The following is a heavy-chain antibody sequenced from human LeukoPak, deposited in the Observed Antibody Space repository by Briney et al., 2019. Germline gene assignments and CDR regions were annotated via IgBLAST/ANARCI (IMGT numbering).Heavy chain of an antibody. D-gene: IGHD6-13*01. Sequence: PGGSLRLSCAASGFTFSNYGMNWVRQAPGKGLEWVSSISIGSNYIYYGDSVKGRFTISRDNAKNSLYLQMNSLRAEDTAVYYCARLKRSTWAGGVDFQHWGQGTLVTVSS. CDR3: ARLKRSTWAGGVDFQH. CDR2: ISIGSNYI. J-gene: IGHJ1*01. V-gene: IGHV3-21*01. CDR1: GFTFSNYG.